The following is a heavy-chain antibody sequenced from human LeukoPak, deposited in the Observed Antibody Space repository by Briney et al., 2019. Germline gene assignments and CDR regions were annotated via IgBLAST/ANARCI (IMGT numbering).Heavy chain of an antibody. CDR3: AKDNRAIAAAGTYFQX. CDR2: ISWNSGSI. Sequence: GGSLRLSCAASGFTFDDYAMHWVRQAPGKGLEWVSGISWNSGSIGYADSVKGRFTISRGNAKNSLYLQMNSLRAEDTALYYCAKDNRAIAAAGTYFQXWGQGTLVTVSS. D-gene: IGHD6-13*01. CDR1: GFTFDDYA. J-gene: IGHJ1*01. V-gene: IGHV3-9*01.